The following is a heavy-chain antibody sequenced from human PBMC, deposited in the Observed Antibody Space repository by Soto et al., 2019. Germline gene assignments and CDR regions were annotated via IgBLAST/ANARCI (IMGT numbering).Heavy chain of an antibody. V-gene: IGHV4-4*02. D-gene: IGHD4-4*01. Sequence: SETLSLTCAVSGGSISSSNWWSWVRQPPGKGLEWIGEIYNSGSTNYNPSLKSRVTIAVDKSKNQFSLKLSSVTAADTAVYYCARGEMNTVKENYGMDVWGQGTTVTVSS. CDR3: ARGEMNTVKENYGMDV. CDR2: IYNSGST. J-gene: IGHJ6*02. CDR1: GGSISSSNW.